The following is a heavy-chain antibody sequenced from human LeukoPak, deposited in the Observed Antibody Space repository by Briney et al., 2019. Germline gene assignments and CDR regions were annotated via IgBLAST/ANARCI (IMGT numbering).Heavy chain of an antibody. CDR3: AKVGYCSNTSCYTGSVDY. CDR2: ISGSGGST. CDR1: GFTFSSYA. V-gene: IGHV3-23*01. Sequence: PGGSLRLSCAASGFTFSSYAMSWVRQAPGKGLEWVSAISGSGGSTYYADSVKGRFTISRDNSKNTLYLQMNSLRAEDTAVYYCAKVGYCSNTSCYTGSVDYWGQGTLVTVSS. J-gene: IGHJ4*02. D-gene: IGHD2-2*02.